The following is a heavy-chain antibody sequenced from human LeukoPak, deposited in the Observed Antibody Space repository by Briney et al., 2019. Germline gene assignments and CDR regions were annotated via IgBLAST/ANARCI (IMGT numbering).Heavy chain of an antibody. J-gene: IGHJ6*02. D-gene: IGHD2-2*01. CDR2: IYPGYSDT. Sequence: GESLKISCKGSGYSLTSYWIGRGRPVPGKGLGWVGIIYPGYSDTRYRPSFQGPVTISADKSISTAYLQWSSLKASDTAMYYCARLPYCSSTSCYDSYYYGMDVWGQGTTVTVSS. CDR1: GYSLTSYW. V-gene: IGHV5-51*01. CDR3: ARLPYCSSTSCYDSYYYGMDV.